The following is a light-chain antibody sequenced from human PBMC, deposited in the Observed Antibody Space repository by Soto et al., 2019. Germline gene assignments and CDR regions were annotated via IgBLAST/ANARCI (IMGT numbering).Light chain of an antibody. J-gene: IGLJ3*02. V-gene: IGLV2-14*01. CDR2: EVN. CDR1: SSDVGGYSY. Sequence: QSALTQPASVSGSPGQSITISCTGTSSDVGGYSYVSWYQQHPGKVPKLMIYEVNNRPSGVSNRFSGSKSGNTASLTVSGLQAEDEADYYCSSYTSSTTLVFGGGTKVTVL. CDR3: SSYTSSTTLV.